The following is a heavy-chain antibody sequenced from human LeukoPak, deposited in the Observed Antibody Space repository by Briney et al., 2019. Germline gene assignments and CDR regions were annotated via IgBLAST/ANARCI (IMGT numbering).Heavy chain of an antibody. CDR1: GFSFSTHA. D-gene: IGHD1-26*01. CDR3: AKFRGATDHYYYYMDV. Sequence: QPGGSLRLSCAASGFSFSTHAMTWVRQAPGKGLEWVSAISDSGGYTYSADSVKGRFTISRDNSKNTVYLQMNSLRVEDTAVYYCAKFRGATDHYYYYMDVWGKGTTVTVSS. V-gene: IGHV3-23*01. CDR2: ISDSGGYT. J-gene: IGHJ6*03.